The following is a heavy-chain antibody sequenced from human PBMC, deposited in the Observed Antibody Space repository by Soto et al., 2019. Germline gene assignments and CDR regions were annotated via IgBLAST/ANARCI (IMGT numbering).Heavy chain of an antibody. CDR2: ISYDGSNK. CDR3: ARDLSIGLRQGYFDL. Sequence: QVQLVESGGGVVQPGRSLRLSCAASGFTFSSYAMHWVRQAPGKGLDWVAVISYDGSNKYYADSVKGRFTISRDISKNTLYLEMHSLRAEDTAVYYCARDLSIGLRQGYFDLWGRGTLVTVSS. V-gene: IGHV3-30-3*01. J-gene: IGHJ2*01. D-gene: IGHD5-12*01. CDR1: GFTFSSYA.